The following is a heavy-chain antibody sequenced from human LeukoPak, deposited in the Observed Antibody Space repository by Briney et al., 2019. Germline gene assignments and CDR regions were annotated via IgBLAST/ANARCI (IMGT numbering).Heavy chain of an antibody. J-gene: IGHJ4*02. V-gene: IGHV3-13*01. CDR2: IYTAGDT. CDR1: GFTFSNYD. CDR3: ASARSSTAGGWGSYYNGDFDY. D-gene: IGHD3-10*01. Sequence: GGSLRLSCAASGFTFSNYDIHWVRQPAGKGLEWVSGIYTAGDTKYPASVKSRFAISIDTSKNTLSLQMTTVSAADTAVYYCASARSSTAGGWGSYYNGDFDYWGKGTLVTVSS.